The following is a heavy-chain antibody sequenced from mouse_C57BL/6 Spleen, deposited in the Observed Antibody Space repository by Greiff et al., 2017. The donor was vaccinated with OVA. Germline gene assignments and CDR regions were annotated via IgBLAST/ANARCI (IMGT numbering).Heavy chain of an antibody. V-gene: IGHV1-55*01. J-gene: IGHJ2*01. D-gene: IGHD6-2*01. CDR1: GYTFTSYW. Sequence: QVQLQQPGAELVKPGASVKMSCKASGYTFTSYWITWVKQRPGQGLEWIGDIYPGSGSTNYNEKFKSKATLTVDTSSSTAYMQLSSLTSEDSAVYYCAVIAAEVAARRSYYCDYWGQGTTLTVSS. CDR3: AVIAAEVAARRSYYCDY. CDR2: IYPGSGST.